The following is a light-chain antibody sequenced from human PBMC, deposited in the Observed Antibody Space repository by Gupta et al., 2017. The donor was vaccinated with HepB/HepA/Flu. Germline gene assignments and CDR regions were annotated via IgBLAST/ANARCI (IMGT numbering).Light chain of an antibody. CDR1: QSVSSY. CDR2: DGS. V-gene: IGKV3-11*01. J-gene: IGKJ3*01. CDR3: QQRSNWLFT. Sequence: EIVLTQSPATLSLSPGARATLSCMASQSVSSYLDWYQQKPGQAPRLLIYDGSNRATGVPDRFSGSGSGTDFTLTISSLEPEDFAVYYCQQRSNWLFTFGPGTKVDIK.